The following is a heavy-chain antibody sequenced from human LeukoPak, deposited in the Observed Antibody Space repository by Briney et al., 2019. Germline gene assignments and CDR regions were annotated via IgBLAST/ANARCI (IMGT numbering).Heavy chain of an antibody. CDR1: GGSFSSYY. CDR2: IYDSGST. Sequence: SETLSLTCTVSGGSFSSYYWSWIRQPPGKGLEWIRYIYDSGSTNYSPSLKSRVTISIDTSKTHFSLKLSSGTAADTAVYYCARGTDFWSGYVVDYWGQGTLVTVSS. CDR3: ARGTDFWSGYVVDY. J-gene: IGHJ4*02. V-gene: IGHV4-59*01. D-gene: IGHD3-3*01.